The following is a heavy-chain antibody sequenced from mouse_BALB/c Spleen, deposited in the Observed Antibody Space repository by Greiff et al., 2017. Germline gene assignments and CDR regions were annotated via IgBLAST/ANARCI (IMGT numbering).Heavy chain of an antibody. CDR1: GYAFTNYW. D-gene: IGHD1-1*01. Sequence: VLLVESGAELVRPGTSVKISCKASGYAFTNYWLCWVKQRPGHGLEWIGDIYPGSGNTYYNEKFKGKVTLTADKSSSTVYMQLSSLTSEVSAVYFYARGRFTTVVDWYFDVWGAGTTVTVSS. CDR3: ARGRFTTVVDWYFDV. J-gene: IGHJ1*01. CDR2: IYPGSGNT. V-gene: IGHV1-63*01.